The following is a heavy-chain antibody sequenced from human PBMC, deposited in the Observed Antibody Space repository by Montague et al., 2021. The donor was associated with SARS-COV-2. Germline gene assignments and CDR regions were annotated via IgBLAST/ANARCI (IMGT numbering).Heavy chain of an antibody. Sequence: SETLSLTCTVSGGSTASRYWNWIRQSPGKRPEWIGYVYYNGDTKYNPSLQSRVTISIDTSENQFSLRLNSVTAADTAVYFCARGWSFEHWGQGRLVTVSS. CDR3: ARGWSFEH. CDR1: GGSTASRY. J-gene: IGHJ3*01. D-gene: IGHD6-19*01. V-gene: IGHV4-59*08. CDR2: VYYNGDT.